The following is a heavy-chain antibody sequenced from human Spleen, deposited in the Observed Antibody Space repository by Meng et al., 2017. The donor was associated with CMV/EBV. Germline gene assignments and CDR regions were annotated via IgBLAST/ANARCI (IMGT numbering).Heavy chain of an antibody. CDR1: GGSICSSSYY. V-gene: IGHV4-39*07. CDR2: IYYSGST. Sequence: LHGPGPGLVKPSVTLSLPCTVSGGSICSSSYYWGWIRQPPGHGLEWIGSIYYSGSTYYNPSLKSRVTISEETSKNQFSLQLSSVTEEETAVYYCERTDHGKDSSGYKRGYWGQGTLVTVSS. CDR3: ERTDHGKDSSGYKRGY. J-gene: IGHJ4*02. D-gene: IGHD3-22*01.